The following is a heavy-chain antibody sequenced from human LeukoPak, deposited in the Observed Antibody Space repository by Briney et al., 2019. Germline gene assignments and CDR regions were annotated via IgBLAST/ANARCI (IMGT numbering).Heavy chain of an antibody. D-gene: IGHD2-2*02. J-gene: IGHJ6*04. CDR2: ISSSSSYI. CDR3: ARDGEDIVVVPAAIKATSYYYYGTDV. CDR1: GFTFSSYS. Sequence: GGSLRLSCAASGFTFSSYSMNWVRQAPGKGLEWVSSISSSSSYIYYADSVKGRFTISRDNAKNSLYLQMNSLRAEDTAVYYCARDGEDIVVVPAAIKATSYYYYGTDVWGKGTTVTVSS. V-gene: IGHV3-21*01.